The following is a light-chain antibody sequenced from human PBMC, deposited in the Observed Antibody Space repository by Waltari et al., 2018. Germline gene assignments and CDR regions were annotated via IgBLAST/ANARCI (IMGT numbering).Light chain of an antibody. CDR2: AFS. CDR1: RSNIGAGYD. V-gene: IGLV1-40*01. Sequence: QSALTQPPSVSGAPGHSVTISCTGSRSNIGAGYDVHWYQQLPGAAPKLLIYAFSNRPSGVPDCFYGSKSGTSASLAINGLQAEDEAIYYCQSYDSSLSAVFGGGTKVTVL. CDR3: QSYDSSLSAV. J-gene: IGLJ3*02.